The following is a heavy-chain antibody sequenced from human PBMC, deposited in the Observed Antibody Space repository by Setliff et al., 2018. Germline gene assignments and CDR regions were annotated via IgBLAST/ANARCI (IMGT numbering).Heavy chain of an antibody. CDR3: ASSQFYINFGS. V-gene: IGHV4-39*01. CDR2: VYYSGAT. CDR1: GGSISSSGYY. Sequence: SETLSLTCTVSGGSISSSGYYWGWIRQPPGKGLEWIGSVYYSGATYFNPSLNSRVTISVDTSKNQFSLRLTSVTAADTAVYYCASSQFYINFGSWGQGTLVTVS. J-gene: IGHJ4*02. D-gene: IGHD1-1*01.